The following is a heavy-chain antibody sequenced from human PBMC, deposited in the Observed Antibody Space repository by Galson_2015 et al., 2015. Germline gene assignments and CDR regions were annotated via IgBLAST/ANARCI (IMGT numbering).Heavy chain of an antibody. CDR1: GFTFSNSW. Sequence: SLRLSCAGSGFTFSNSWMSWVRQAPGKGLEWVANIERDGSAKYYIDSVKGRFTISRDNAENSLYLEMNSLRAEDTAVYYCATNAVSVAGRAFDYWGQGTLVTVSS. CDR3: ATNAVSVAGRAFDY. D-gene: IGHD6-19*01. V-gene: IGHV3-7*03. J-gene: IGHJ4*02. CDR2: IERDGSAK.